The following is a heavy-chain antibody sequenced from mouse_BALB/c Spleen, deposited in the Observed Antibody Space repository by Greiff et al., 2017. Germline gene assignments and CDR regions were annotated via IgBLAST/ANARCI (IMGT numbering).Heavy chain of an antibody. CDR1: GYAFSSSW. V-gene: IGHV1-82*01. Sequence: QVQLQQSGPELVKPGASVKISCKASGYAFSSSWMNWVKQRPGQGLEWIGRIYPGDGDTNYNGKFKGKATLTADKSSSTAYMQLSSLTSVDSAVYFCARWHYGYEGYAMDYWGQGTSVTVSS. CDR3: ARWHYGYEGYAMDY. J-gene: IGHJ4*01. D-gene: IGHD1-2*01. CDR2: IYPGDGDT.